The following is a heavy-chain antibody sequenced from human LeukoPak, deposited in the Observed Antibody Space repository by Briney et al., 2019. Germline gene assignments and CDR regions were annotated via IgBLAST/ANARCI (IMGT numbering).Heavy chain of an antibody. Sequence: ASVKVSCKASGGTFSSYAISWVRQATGQGLEWMGWMNPNSGNTGYAQKFQGRVTITRNTSISTAYMELSSLRSEDTAVYYCARGKYYYDSTLGYWGQGTLVTVSS. CDR2: MNPNSGNT. CDR3: ARGKYYYDSTLGY. CDR1: GGTFSSYA. V-gene: IGHV1-8*03. D-gene: IGHD3-22*01. J-gene: IGHJ4*02.